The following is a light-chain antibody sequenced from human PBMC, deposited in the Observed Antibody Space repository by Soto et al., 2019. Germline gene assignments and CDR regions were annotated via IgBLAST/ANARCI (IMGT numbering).Light chain of an antibody. CDR1: QGIRNY. CDR2: DAS. V-gene: IGKV1-33*01. Sequence: DIQMTQSPSSLSASVGDRVTITCQASQGIRNYLNWYQHKPGKAPKLLIYDASNLETGVPSRFSGSGSGTYFTFTISSLQPEDIATYYCQQYENLPLTFGGGTKVEI. CDR3: QQYENLPLT. J-gene: IGKJ4*01.